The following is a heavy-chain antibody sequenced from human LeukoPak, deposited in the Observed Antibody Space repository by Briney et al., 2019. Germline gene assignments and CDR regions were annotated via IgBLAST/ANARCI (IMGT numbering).Heavy chain of an antibody. CDR3: AGFPHHYSSIF. CDR2: IKQDGSEQ. Sequence: GGALRLSCAASGFTFRNYWMNWVRQAPGKGLEWVANIKQDGSEQYYVDSVKGRFTISRDNAKNSLYLQMNSLRAEDTAVYYCAGFPHHYSSIFWGQGTLVTVSS. V-gene: IGHV3-7*01. D-gene: IGHD6-13*01. CDR1: GFTFRNYW. J-gene: IGHJ4*02.